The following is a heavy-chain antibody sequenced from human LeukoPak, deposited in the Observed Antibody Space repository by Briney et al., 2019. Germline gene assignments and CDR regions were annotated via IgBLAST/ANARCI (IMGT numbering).Heavy chain of an antibody. V-gene: IGHV3-23*01. CDR2: VSVSGSGT. CDR3: ARGFGSGSSIPFDY. D-gene: IGHD3-10*01. J-gene: IGHJ4*02. CDR1: GFTFSSFG. Sequence: GGSLRLSCAASGFTFSSFGMSWARQAPGKGLEWVSAVSVSGSGTYYADSVKGRFTISRDNAKNTLYLQMNSLRAEDTAVYYCARGFGSGSSIPFDYWGQGTLVTVSS.